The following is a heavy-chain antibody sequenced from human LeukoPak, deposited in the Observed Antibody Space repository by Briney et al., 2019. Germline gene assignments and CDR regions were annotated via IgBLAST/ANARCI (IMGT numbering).Heavy chain of an antibody. J-gene: IGHJ4*02. CDR3: ARDDDGSGKYGQLY. V-gene: IGHV3-33*01. CDR2: FWSDGRQK. Sequence: GGSLRLSCAASGFIFSNYGFHWVRQAPGKGLEWVAVFWSDGRQKYYVDSVKGQFTVSRDTSKKTVYLQMNSLGAEDTAVYYCARDDDGSGKYGQLYWGQGTLVTVSS. D-gene: IGHD3-10*01. CDR1: GFIFSNYG.